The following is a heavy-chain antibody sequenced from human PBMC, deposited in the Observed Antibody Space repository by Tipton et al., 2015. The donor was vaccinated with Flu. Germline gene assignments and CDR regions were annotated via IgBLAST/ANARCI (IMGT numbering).Heavy chain of an antibody. CDR3: ASSSYTAQWDY. CDR1: GDAVASNYY. Sequence: LSLTCSVSGDAVASNYYWGWIRQSPGKGLEWVAYMSHAGNNIYYADSVKGRFTISRDYSRNTLYLQMNSLRADDTAMYYCASSSYTAQWDYWGQGTLVSVSS. V-gene: IGHV3-30*03. CDR2: MSHAGNNI. D-gene: IGHD3-10*01. J-gene: IGHJ4*02.